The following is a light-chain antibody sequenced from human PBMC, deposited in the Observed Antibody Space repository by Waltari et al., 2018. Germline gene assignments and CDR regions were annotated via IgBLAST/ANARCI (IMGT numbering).Light chain of an antibody. CDR3: QLWESAGGHPV. Sequence: SYVLTQPPSLSVAPGRTATFTCGGDDIENNVVNWYQKRPGQATVLVLYDNIDRPSGIPDRFSGSNARNTATLTITSVEVGDEADYYCQLWESAGGHPVFGGGTTLTVL. CDR1: DIENNV. J-gene: IGLJ2*01. V-gene: IGLV3-21*03. CDR2: DNI.